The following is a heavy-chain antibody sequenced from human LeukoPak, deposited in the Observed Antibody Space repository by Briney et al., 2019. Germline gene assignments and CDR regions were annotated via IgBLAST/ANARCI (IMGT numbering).Heavy chain of an antibody. V-gene: IGHV1-24*01. D-gene: IGHD2-15*01. J-gene: IGHJ4*02. CDR2: FDPEDGET. CDR3: ATLGYCSGGSCYGTVSKKHFDY. Sequence: ASVKVSCKVSGYTLTELSMHWVRQAPGKGLEWMGGFDPEDGETIYAQKFQGRVTMTEDTSTDTAYMELSSLRSEDTAVYYCATLGYCSGGSCYGTVSKKHFDYWGQGTLVTVSS. CDR1: GYTLTELS.